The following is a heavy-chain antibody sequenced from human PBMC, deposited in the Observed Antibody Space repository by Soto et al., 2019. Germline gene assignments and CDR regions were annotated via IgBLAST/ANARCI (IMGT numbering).Heavy chain of an antibody. CDR2: ISSSGSTI. CDR1: GFNFSDYY. CDR3: AVLRFLEWLPLDY. V-gene: IGHV3-11*01. D-gene: IGHD3-3*01. Sequence: VGSLRLSCAASGFNFSDYYMSWIRQAPGKGLEWVSYISSSGSTIYYADSVKGRFTISRDNAKNSLYLQMNSLRAEDTAVYYCAVLRFLEWLPLDYWGQGTLVTVSS. J-gene: IGHJ4*02.